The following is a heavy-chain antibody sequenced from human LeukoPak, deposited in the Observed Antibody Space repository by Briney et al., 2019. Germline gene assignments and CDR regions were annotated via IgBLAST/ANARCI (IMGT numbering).Heavy chain of an antibody. D-gene: IGHD3/OR15-3a*01. CDR1: GGSISSGDYY. J-gene: IGHJ4*02. CDR2: IYYSGST. Sequence: SQTLSLTCTVSGGSISSGDYYWSWIRQPPGKGLEWIGYIYYSGSTYYNPSLKSRVTISVDTSKNQFSLKLSSVTAADTAVYYCARIRWTEAGYYFDYWGQGTLVTVSS. CDR3: ARIRWTEAGYYFDY. V-gene: IGHV4-30-4*01.